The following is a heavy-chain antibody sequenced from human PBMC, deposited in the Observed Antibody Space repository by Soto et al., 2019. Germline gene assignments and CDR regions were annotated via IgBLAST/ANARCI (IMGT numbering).Heavy chain of an antibody. D-gene: IGHD3-22*01. CDR2: IYYSGST. CDR3: AADSSGYYYERLHY. Sequence: QVQLQESGPGLVKPSETLSLTCTVSGGSVSSGSYYWSWIRQPPGKGLEWIGYIYYSGSTNYNPSLKSRVTISVDTSKNQFSLKLSSVTAADTAVYYCAADSSGYYYERLHYWGQGTLVTVSS. CDR1: GGSVSSGSYY. J-gene: IGHJ4*02. V-gene: IGHV4-61*01.